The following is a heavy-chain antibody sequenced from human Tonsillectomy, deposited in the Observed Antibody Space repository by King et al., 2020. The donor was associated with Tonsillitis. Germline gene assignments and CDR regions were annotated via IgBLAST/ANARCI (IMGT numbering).Heavy chain of an antibody. CDR1: GGSISRGSYY. CDR2: IYTSGST. J-gene: IGHJ4*02. CDR3: AREVVRDIVALFDS. Sequence: QLQESGPGLVKPSQTLSLTCTVSGGSISRGSYYWSWFRQPAGKGPEWSGRIYTSGSTNYNPALKSRVTITVDTSKNQFSLKMRSVTAADTAVYYCAREVVRDIVALFDSWGQGTLVTVSS. V-gene: IGHV4-61*02. D-gene: IGHD5-12*01.